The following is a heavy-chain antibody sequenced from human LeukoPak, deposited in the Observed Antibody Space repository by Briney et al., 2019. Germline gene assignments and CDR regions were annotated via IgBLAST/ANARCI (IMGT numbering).Heavy chain of an antibody. CDR2: IYPGDSDT. J-gene: IGHJ4*02. CDR3: ARLRLGFLWNPNDY. CDR1: GYSFTSYW. Sequence: GGSLRLSCKGSGYSFTSYWIGWVRQMPGKGVEWMGIIYPGDSDTRYSPSLQGQVTISADKSISTAYLQWSSLKASDTAMYYCARLRLGFLWNPNDYWGQGTLVTVSS. D-gene: IGHD1-1*01. V-gene: IGHV5-51*01.